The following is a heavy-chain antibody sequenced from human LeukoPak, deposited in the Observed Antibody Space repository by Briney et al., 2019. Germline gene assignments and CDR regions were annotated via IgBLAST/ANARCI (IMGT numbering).Heavy chain of an antibody. Sequence: QPGGSLRLSCAASGFTFSSYAMTWVRQAPGKGLEWVSTISGSGGTTYYADSVKGRFTISRDNSKNTLFLQMNSLRAEDTAVYYCAKENPRIAARISDYWGRGTLVTVSS. CDR1: GFTFSSYA. CDR3: AKENPRIAARISDY. V-gene: IGHV3-23*01. D-gene: IGHD6-6*01. J-gene: IGHJ4*02. CDR2: ISGSGGTT.